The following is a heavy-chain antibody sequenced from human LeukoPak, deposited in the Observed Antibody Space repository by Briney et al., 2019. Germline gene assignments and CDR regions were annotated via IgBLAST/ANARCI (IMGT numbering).Heavy chain of an antibody. V-gene: IGHV3-23*01. J-gene: IGHJ4*02. CDR3: AKKAQYNGNYPLDY. CDR1: RFTFRNYG. Sequence: GGSLRLSCAASRFTFRNYGMHWVRQAPGKGLEWVSGTSDRGDYTYYADSVKGRFTISRDNSKNTLYLQMNSLRAEDTALYLCAKKAQYNGNYPLDYWGQGTLVTVSS. D-gene: IGHD1-26*01. CDR2: TSDRGDYT.